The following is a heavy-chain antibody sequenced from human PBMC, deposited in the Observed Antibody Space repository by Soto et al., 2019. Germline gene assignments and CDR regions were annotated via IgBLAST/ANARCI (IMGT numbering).Heavy chain of an antibody. D-gene: IGHD4-17*01. Sequence: QVQLVQSGAEVKKPGSSVKVSCKASGGTFSSYTISWVRQAPGQGLEWMGRIIPILGIANYAQKFQGRVTITADKSTSTADMELSSLRSEDTAVYYCAGHGDRPGSDWFDPWGQGTLVTVSS. CDR3: AGHGDRPGSDWFDP. J-gene: IGHJ5*02. CDR2: IIPILGIA. CDR1: GGTFSSYT. V-gene: IGHV1-69*02.